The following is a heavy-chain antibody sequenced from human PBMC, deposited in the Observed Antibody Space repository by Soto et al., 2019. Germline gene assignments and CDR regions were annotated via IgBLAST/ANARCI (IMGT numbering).Heavy chain of an antibody. V-gene: IGHV1-8*01. CDR3: AISSKGYYDFWSGYFDYYYGMDV. J-gene: IGHJ6*02. CDR1: GYTFTSYD. D-gene: IGHD3-3*01. CDR2: MNPNSGNT. Sequence: ASVKVSCKASGYTFTSYDINWVRQATGQGLEWMGWMNPNSGNTGYAQKFQGRVTMTRNTSISTAYMELSSLRSEDTAVYHCAISSKGYYDFWSGYFDYYYGMDVWGQGTTVTVSS.